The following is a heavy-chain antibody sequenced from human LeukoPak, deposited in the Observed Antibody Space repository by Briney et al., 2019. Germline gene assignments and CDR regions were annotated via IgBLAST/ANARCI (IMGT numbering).Heavy chain of an antibody. CDR2: IIPIFGTA. Sequence: SVNVSCKASGCTFTSYGISWVRQAPGQGLEWMGGIIPIFGTANYAQKFQGRVTITTDESTSTAYMELSSLRSEDTAVYYCASTITIFGVAIIGAFDIWGQGTMVTVSS. J-gene: IGHJ3*02. CDR3: ASTITIFGVAIIGAFDI. V-gene: IGHV1-69*05. CDR1: GCTFTSYG. D-gene: IGHD3-3*01.